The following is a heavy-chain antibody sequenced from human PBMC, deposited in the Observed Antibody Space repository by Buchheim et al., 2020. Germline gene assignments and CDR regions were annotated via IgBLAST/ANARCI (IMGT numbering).Heavy chain of an antibody. CDR2: IYPDDSDA. V-gene: IGHV5-51*01. CDR1: GYTFTDYW. J-gene: IGHJ6*02. D-gene: IGHD5-24*01. CDR3: ARRDGSRSAAYFHYYGMGV. Sequence: DVQLVQSGAEVKKPGESLKISCKASGYTFTDYWVAWVRQVPGKGLEWMGIIYPDDSDARYSPSFQGQVTVSVDKSISPAYLQWSSLKASDTAVYYCARRDGSRSAAYFHYYGMGVWGQGTT.